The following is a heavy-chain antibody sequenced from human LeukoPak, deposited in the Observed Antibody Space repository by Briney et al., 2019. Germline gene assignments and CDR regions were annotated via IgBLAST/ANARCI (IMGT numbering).Heavy chain of an antibody. CDR1: GGSFSGYY. CDR2: INHSGST. V-gene: IGHV4-34*01. D-gene: IGHD3-3*01. J-gene: IGHJ6*03. Sequence: SETLSLTCAVYGGSFSGYYWSWIRQPPGKGLEWIGEINHSGSTNYNPSLKSRVTISVDTSKNQFSLKPSSVTAADTAVYYCARVRFLEWPAPMYVWGKGTTVTVSS. CDR3: ARVRFLEWPAPMYV.